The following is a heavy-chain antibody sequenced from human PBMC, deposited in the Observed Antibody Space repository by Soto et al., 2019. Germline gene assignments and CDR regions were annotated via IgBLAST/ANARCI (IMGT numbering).Heavy chain of an antibody. Sequence: GSLRLSCAASGFTFSSYGMHWVRQAPGKGLEWVAVIWYDGSNKYYADSVKGRFTISRDNSKNTLYLQMNSLRAEDTAVYYCARESIAAAGPFDYWGQGTLVTVSS. CDR3: ARESIAAAGPFDY. V-gene: IGHV3-33*01. CDR2: IWYDGSNK. CDR1: GFTFSSYG. D-gene: IGHD6-13*01. J-gene: IGHJ4*02.